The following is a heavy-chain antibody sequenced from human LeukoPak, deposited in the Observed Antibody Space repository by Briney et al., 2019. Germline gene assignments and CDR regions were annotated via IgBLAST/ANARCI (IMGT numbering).Heavy chain of an antibody. CDR1: GFTFSRHG. D-gene: IGHD3-3*01. CDR2: ISNDGSRK. J-gene: IGHJ4*02. Sequence: TGGSLRLSCAPSGFTFSRHGMHWVRQAPGKGLKWVAIISNDGSRKYYAHSVEGRFTISRDNSKNTLYLQMDSLRAEDTAVYYCARDRAWNYFDYWGQGTLVTVPS. V-gene: IGHV3-30*03. CDR3: ARDRAWNYFDY.